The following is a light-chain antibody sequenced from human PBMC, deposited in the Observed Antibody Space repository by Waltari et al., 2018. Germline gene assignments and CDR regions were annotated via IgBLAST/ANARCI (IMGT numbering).Light chain of an antibody. CDR3: QQYDDYPFT. V-gene: IGKV1-16*01. J-gene: IGKJ2*01. CDR2: FAS. CDR1: QGINNY. Sequence: DIQMTQSPSSLSASLGERVTINCRASQGINNYLAWFQQKPGKAPKPLIYFASNLHNGVPSRFSGTGSGTDFTLTISSLQADDFATYFCQQYDDYPFTFGQGTRLEIK.